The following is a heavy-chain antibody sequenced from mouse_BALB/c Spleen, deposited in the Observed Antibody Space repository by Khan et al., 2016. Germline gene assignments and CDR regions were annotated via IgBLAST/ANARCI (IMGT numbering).Heavy chain of an antibody. CDR1: GFNIKDTY. J-gene: IGHJ3*01. CDR2: IDPANGNT. V-gene: IGHV14-3*02. Sequence: VQLQQSGAELVKPGASVKLSCTASGFNIKDTYMHWVKQRPEQGLEWIGRIDPANGNTKYDPKFQGKATITADTSSNTAYLQLSSLTSEDTAVYYCASSPYDCYVGFAYLGQGTLVTVSA. CDR3: ASSPYDCYVGFAY. D-gene: IGHD2-4*01.